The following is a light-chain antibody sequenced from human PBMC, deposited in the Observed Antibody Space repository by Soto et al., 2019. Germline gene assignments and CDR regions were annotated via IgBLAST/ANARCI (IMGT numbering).Light chain of an antibody. CDR1: SSNIGAGYD. CDR2: GNS. V-gene: IGLV1-40*01. J-gene: IGLJ2*01. Sequence: QSVLTQPPSVSGAPGQRVTISCTGSSSNIGAGYDVHWYQQLPGTAPKLLIYGNSNRPSGVPDRFSGSKSGTSASLAITGLQAEDEADYYCQSYDISLSGSVVFGGGTKVTVL. CDR3: QSYDISLSGSVV.